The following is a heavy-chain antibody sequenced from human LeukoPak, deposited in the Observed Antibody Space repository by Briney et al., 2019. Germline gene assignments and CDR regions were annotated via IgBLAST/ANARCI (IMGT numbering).Heavy chain of an antibody. J-gene: IGHJ4*02. CDR1: GFTFGDYD. Sequence: GGSLRLSCAASGFTFGDYDMHWVRQAPGKGLEWVSFISWNSVNIDYADSVKGRFTISRDNAKNSLYLQLSSLIPEDTALYYCAIDNTYGDNSGSYFDSGGRGILVTVSS. CDR2: ISWNSVNI. V-gene: IGHV3-9*01. D-gene: IGHD4-23*01. CDR3: AIDNTYGDNSGSYFDS.